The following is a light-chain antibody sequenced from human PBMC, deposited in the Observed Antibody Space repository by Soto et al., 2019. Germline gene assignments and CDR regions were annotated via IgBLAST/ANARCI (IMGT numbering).Light chain of an antibody. J-gene: IGKJ4*01. CDR3: QKYNSAPPST. Sequence: DIQMTQSPSSLSASVGDRVTITCRASQGISSYLAWYQQKPGKVPKLLIYAASTMQSGVPSRFSGSGSGTDFTLTISSLQPEDVATYYCQKYNSAPPSTFGGGTKVEIK. V-gene: IGKV1-27*01. CDR1: QGISSY. CDR2: AAS.